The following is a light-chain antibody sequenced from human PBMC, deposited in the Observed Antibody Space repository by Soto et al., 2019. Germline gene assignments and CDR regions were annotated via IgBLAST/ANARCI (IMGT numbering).Light chain of an antibody. V-gene: IGKV3-20*01. Sequence: IVLTQTHGTLSLSPGERATLSCRAIQSISSNYLAWYQHKPGQAPRLLIYDASSKATGTPDRFSGSGSGTDFTLTISRLEPEDFAVYYCQYYGSSHSNTFGQGTRLENK. CDR2: DAS. CDR3: QYYGSSHSNT. J-gene: IGKJ5*01. CDR1: QSISSNY.